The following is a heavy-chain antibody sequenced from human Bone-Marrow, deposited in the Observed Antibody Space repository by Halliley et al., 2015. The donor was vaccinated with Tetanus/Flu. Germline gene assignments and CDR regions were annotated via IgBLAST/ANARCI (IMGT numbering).Heavy chain of an antibody. CDR2: THYSGGT. D-gene: IGHD2-15*01. CDR3: GRVGAAPRVEAFDI. J-gene: IGHJ3*02. Sequence: LEWIGHTHYSGGTYSNPSPKSRLSMSADTSKNQFSLRLSSVTAADAAMYYCGRVGAAPRVEAFDIWGQGTMVTVSP. V-gene: IGHV4-31*02.